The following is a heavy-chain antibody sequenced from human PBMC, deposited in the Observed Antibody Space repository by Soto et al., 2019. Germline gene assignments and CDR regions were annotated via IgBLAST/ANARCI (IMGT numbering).Heavy chain of an antibody. CDR2: IYYSGST. V-gene: IGHV4-39*01. D-gene: IGHD2-2*01. J-gene: IGHJ6*02. Sequence: PSETLSLTCTGSGCSISSSSYYCGWIRQPPGKLLVWIGSIYYSGSTYYNPSLKSRVTISVDTSKNQFSLKLSSVTAADTAVYYCASRVVPAARYYYYYYGMDVWGQGTAVTVSS. CDR3: ASRVVPAARYYYYYYGMDV. CDR1: GCSISSSSYY.